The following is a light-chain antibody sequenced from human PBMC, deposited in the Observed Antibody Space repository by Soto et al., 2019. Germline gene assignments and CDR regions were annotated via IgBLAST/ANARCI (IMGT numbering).Light chain of an antibody. V-gene: IGKV1-33*01. Sequence: DIQMTQSPSSLSASVGDRVTITCQASDDISNYLNWYQQKPGKAPKVLIYDASHLESGVPSRFSGGGSGTXXTXXISSLQAEDIATYYCQQYANLPLTFGPGTKVDIK. CDR3: QQYANLPLT. CDR1: DDISNY. CDR2: DAS. J-gene: IGKJ3*01.